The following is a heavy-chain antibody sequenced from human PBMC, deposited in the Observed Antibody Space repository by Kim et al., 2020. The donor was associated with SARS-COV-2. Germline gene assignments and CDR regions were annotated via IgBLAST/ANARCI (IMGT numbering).Heavy chain of an antibody. J-gene: IGHJ4*02. D-gene: IGHD3-16*01. V-gene: IGHV4-34*01. CDR3: AASGFGAPPFTGY. Sequence: YNPSLKRRVTISVDTSKNQFSLKLSSVTAADTAVYYWAASGFGAPPFTGYWGQGTLVTVSS.